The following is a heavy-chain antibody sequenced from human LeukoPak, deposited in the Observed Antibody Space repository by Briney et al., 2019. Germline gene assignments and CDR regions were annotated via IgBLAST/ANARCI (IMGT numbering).Heavy chain of an antibody. CDR1: GFTFSSYG. D-gene: IGHD6-19*01. V-gene: IGHV3-30*18. CDR2: ISYDGSNK. CDR3: AKDLRGIAVAGIDY. J-gene: IGHJ4*02. Sequence: GGSLRLSCAASGFTFSSYGMHWVRQAPGKGLEWVAVISYDGSNKYYADSVKGRFTISRDNSKNTLYLQMNSLRAEDTAVYYCAKDLRGIAVAGIDYWGQGTLVTVSS.